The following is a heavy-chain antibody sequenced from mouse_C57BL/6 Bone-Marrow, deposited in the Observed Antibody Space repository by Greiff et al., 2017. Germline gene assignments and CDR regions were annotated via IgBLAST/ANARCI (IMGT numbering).Heavy chain of an antibody. CDR2: IDPSDSST. V-gene: IGHV1-69*01. CDR3: ARNEVRSVLDAMDY. Sequence: QVHLQQPGAELVMPGASVKLSCKASGYTFTSYWMHWVKQRPGQGLEWIGEIDPSDSSTNYNQQFKGKSTLTVDTYSSTAYMQLSSLPSEDSAVYEWARNEVRSVLDAMDYWGQGTSVTVSS. J-gene: IGHJ4*01. D-gene: IGHD2-14*01. CDR1: GYTFTSYW.